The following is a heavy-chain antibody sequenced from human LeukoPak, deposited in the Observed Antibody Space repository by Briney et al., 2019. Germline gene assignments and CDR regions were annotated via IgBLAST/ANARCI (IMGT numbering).Heavy chain of an antibody. CDR1: GGSISSGSYY. Sequence: SETLSLTCTVSGGSISSGSYYWGWIRQPPGTGLEWIGSIYYSGSTYYNSSLKSRVTISVDTPKNQFSLKLTSVTAADTAMYYCARLSGHSYGPVDYWGQTTLVTVSS. J-gene: IGHJ4*02. D-gene: IGHD5-18*01. CDR2: IYYSGST. CDR3: ARLSGHSYGPVDY. V-gene: IGHV4-39*01.